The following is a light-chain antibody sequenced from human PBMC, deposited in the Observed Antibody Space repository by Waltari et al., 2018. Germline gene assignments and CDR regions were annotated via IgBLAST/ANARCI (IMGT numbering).Light chain of an antibody. CDR2: GAS. V-gene: IGKV3-20*01. CDR3: QQYGTSRT. Sequence: EIVLTQSPGTLSLSPGERATLSCRASQSVGSSYLARYQQKPGQAPRLLIYGASSRATDIPDRFSGSGSGTDFTLTISRLEPEDFAVYYFQQYGTSRTFGQGTKVEIK. J-gene: IGKJ1*01. CDR1: QSVGSSY.